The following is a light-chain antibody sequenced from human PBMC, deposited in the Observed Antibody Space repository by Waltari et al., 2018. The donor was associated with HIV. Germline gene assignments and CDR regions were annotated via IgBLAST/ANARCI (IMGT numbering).Light chain of an antibody. CDR3: YSTDSSGNLYV. CDR1: ALPKKS. Sequence: SYELTQPPSVSVSPGQTARITCSGDALPKKSAYWYQQKSGQAPVLVIYEDSKRPSGSPGGFSGSRSGTMATLTISGAQVEDEADYYCYSTDSSGNLYVFGTGTKVTVL. CDR2: EDS. V-gene: IGLV3-10*01. J-gene: IGLJ1*01.